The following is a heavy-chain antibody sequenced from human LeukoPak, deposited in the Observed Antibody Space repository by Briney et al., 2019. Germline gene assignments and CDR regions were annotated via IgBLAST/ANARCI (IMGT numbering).Heavy chain of an antibody. V-gene: IGHV4-30-4*08. J-gene: IGHJ4*02. CDR1: GGSISSGDYY. Sequence: PSQTLSLTCTVPGGSISSGDYYWSWIRQPPGKGLEWIGYIYYSGSTYYNPSLKSRVTISVDTSKNQFSLKLSSVTAADTAVYYCARVPPYDFWSGYFDYWGQGTLVTVSS. CDR3: ARVPPYDFWSGYFDY. D-gene: IGHD3-3*01. CDR2: IYYSGST.